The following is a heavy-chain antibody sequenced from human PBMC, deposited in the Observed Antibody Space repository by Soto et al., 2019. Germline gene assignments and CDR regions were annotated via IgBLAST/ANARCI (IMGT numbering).Heavy chain of an antibody. CDR3: ARLGHDYSNSGMDV. CDR2: IDPSDSST. J-gene: IGHJ6*02. V-gene: IGHV5-10-1*01. Sequence: PGESLKISCKGSGYTFTGYWINWVRQMPGKGLEWMGKIDPSDSSTNYSPSYSPSFQGHVTISTDKSITTAYLQWSSLKASDTAIYYCARLGHDYSNSGMDVWGQGTTVTVYS. CDR1: GYTFTGYW. D-gene: IGHD4-4*01.